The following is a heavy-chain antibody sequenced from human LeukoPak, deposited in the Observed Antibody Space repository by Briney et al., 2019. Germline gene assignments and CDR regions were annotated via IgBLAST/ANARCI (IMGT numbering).Heavy chain of an antibody. V-gene: IGHV3-30-3*01. CDR1: GFSFSGYA. Sequence: GGSLRLSCAASGFSFSGYAMHWIRQAPGKGLEWVAVISYDGSNKYYADSVKGRFTISRDNSKNTLYLQMNSLRAEDTAVYYCAREAGYYDSSGYLDYWGQGTLVTVSS. CDR3: AREAGYYDSSGYLDY. CDR2: ISYDGSNK. J-gene: IGHJ4*02. D-gene: IGHD3-22*01.